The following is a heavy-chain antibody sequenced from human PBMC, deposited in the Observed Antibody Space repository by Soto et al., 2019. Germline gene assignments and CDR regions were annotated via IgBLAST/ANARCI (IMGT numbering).Heavy chain of an antibody. CDR3: AREGIAESGPNYYDL. D-gene: IGHD6-13*01. CDR1: GFTFKHNA. V-gene: IGHV3-30-3*01. CDR2: ISYDGSTK. J-gene: IGHJ4*02. Sequence: QVQLVESGGGEVQPGRSPTIFCTASGFTFKHNAMHWIRQAPAKGLEWVADISYDGSTKNYADSVKGRFTISRDNSKNTLSLQMSALKSEDTATYYCAREGIAESGPNYYDLWGQGTLVAVSS.